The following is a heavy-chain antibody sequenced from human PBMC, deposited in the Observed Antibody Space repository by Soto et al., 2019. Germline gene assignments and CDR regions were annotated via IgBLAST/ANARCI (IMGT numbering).Heavy chain of an antibody. V-gene: IGHV4-39*01. CDR2: IYYSGST. CDR1: GGSIGSDSYF. Sequence: SETLSLTCAVSGGSIGSDSYFWDWVRQPPGKGLEWIGRIYYSGSTYYNPSLRSRITISVDTSKNQFSLKLTSVTAADTAIYYCARHLDKYERQIDSWGQGALATVSS. J-gene: IGHJ5*01. CDR3: ARHLDKYERQIDS. D-gene: IGHD2-8*01.